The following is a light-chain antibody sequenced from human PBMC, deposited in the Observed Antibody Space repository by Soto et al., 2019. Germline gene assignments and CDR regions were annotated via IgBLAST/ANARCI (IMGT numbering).Light chain of an antibody. CDR2: AAS. Sequence: DIQMTQSPSSLSASVGDRVTITCRASQSISSYLNWYQQEPGKAPKLLIYAASSLQSGVPARFSGSGSGTEFTLSISSLQSEDFAVYYCLQYNKWPRTFGQGTKVDIK. CDR1: QSISSY. J-gene: IGKJ1*01. V-gene: IGKV1-39*01. CDR3: LQYNKWPRT.